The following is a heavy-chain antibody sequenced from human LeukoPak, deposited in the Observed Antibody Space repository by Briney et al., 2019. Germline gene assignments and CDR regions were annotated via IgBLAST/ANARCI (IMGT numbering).Heavy chain of an antibody. CDR3: AKDDAWLQYGN. CDR2: ISPNGVIT. Sequence: GGSLRLSCAASGFTFSSYSMSWVRQAPGKGLEWVSGISPNGVITYYADSVKGRFTISRDNSKGTVYLQMNSLRPEDTAVYYCAKDDAWLQYGNWGRGTLVTVSS. J-gene: IGHJ4*02. V-gene: IGHV3-23*01. D-gene: IGHD5-24*01. CDR1: GFTFSSYS.